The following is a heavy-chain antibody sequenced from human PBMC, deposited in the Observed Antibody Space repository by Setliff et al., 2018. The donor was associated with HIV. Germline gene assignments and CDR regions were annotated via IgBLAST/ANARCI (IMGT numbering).Heavy chain of an antibody. Sequence: SVKVSCKASGYTFTSYGISWVRQAPGQGLEWMGGIIPIRGLANYAQSFQGRITITADTSTSTAYMELSSLRSEDTAVYYCARHYHDSTGYYRPPFDFWGQGTLVTVSS. CDR2: IIPIRGLA. J-gene: IGHJ5*01. CDR3: ARHYHDSTGYYRPPFDF. CDR1: GYTFTSYG. V-gene: IGHV1-69*10. D-gene: IGHD3-22*01.